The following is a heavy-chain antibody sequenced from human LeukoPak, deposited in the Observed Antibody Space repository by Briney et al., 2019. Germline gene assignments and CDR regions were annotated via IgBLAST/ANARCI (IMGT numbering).Heavy chain of an antibody. Sequence: RGSLRLSCAASGFTFSSYSMNWVRQVPGKGLEWVSYISSSSSTIYYADSVKGRFTISRDNAKNSLYLQMNSLRAEDTAVYYCAGRRSTFPFDYWGQGTLVTVSS. D-gene: IGHD2/OR15-2a*01. CDR3: AGRRSTFPFDY. V-gene: IGHV3-48*01. CDR2: ISSSSSTI. CDR1: GFTFSSYS. J-gene: IGHJ4*02.